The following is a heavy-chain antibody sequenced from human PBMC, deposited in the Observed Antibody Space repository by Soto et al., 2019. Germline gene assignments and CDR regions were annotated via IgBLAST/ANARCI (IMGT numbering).Heavy chain of an antibody. CDR3: ARELGYCSGGSCYMDGAFDF. D-gene: IGHD2-15*01. CDR1: GSTFRSYA. Sequence: EVQLWESGGGLVQPGGSLRLSCAASGSTFRSYAMSWVRQAPGKGLEWVSVISGSGDSTYYADSVKGRFTISRDNSKNTLYVQMNSLRAEDTAVYYCARELGYCSGGSCYMDGAFDFWGQGTMVTVSS. J-gene: IGHJ3*01. V-gene: IGHV3-23*01. CDR2: ISGSGDST.